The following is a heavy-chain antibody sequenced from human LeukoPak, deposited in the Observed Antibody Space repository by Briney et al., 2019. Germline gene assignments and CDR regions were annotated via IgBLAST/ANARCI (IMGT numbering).Heavy chain of an antibody. J-gene: IGHJ6*03. Sequence: ASVKVSCKVSGYTLTELSMHWVQQAPGKGLEWMGLVDPEDGETIYAEKFQGRVTITADTSTDTAYMELSSLRSEDTAVYYCATASPHLGVVIIRDYYYYMDVWGKGTTVTVSS. CDR2: VDPEDGET. V-gene: IGHV1-24*01. D-gene: IGHD3-3*01. CDR1: GYTLTELS. CDR3: ATASPHLGVVIIRDYYYYMDV.